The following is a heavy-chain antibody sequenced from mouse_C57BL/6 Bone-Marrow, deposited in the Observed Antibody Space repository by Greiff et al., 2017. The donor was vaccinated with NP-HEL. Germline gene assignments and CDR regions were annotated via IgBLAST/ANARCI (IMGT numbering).Heavy chain of an antibody. D-gene: IGHD3-2*01. CDR2: ISNGGGST. Sequence: EVQLVESGGGLVQPGGSLKLSCAASGFTFSDYYMYWVRQTPEKRLEWVAYISNGGGSTYYPDTVKGRFTISRDNAKNTLYLQMSRLKSEDTAMYYCARHTRDRYFDVWGTGTTVTVSS. V-gene: IGHV5-12*01. CDR1: GFTFSDYY. J-gene: IGHJ1*03. CDR3: ARHTRDRYFDV.